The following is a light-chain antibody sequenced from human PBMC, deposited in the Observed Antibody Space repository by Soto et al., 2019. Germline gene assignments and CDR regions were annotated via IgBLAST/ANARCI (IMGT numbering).Light chain of an antibody. CDR1: SSDVGGYNY. CDR2: EVS. V-gene: IGLV2-14*01. J-gene: IGLJ3*02. CDR3: SSYTSSSTL. Sequence: QSALTQPASVSGSPGQPITISCTGTSSDVGGYNYVSWYQQHPGKAPKLMIYEVSNRPSGVSNRFSGSKSGNTASLTISGLQAEDEADYYCSSYTSSSTLFGGGTKVTVL.